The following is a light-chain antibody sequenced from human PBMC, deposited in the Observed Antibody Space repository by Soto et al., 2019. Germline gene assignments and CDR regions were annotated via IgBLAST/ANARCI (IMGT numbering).Light chain of an antibody. CDR2: GAS. J-gene: IGKJ3*01. CDR1: QSVSSSY. Sequence: EIVLTQSPGTLSLSPGERATLSCRASQSVSSSYLAWYQQKPGQAPRLLIYGASSRATGIPDRFSGSGSGSDFTLTLTRLEPEDFAVYYCQQYGNSPDGFTYGPGTKVDIK. CDR3: QQYGNSPDGFT. V-gene: IGKV3-20*01.